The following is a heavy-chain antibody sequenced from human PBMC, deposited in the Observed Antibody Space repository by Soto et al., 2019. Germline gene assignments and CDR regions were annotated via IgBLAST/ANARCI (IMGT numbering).Heavy chain of an antibody. Sequence: ASVKVSCKASGGTFSSYAISWVRQAPGQGLEWMGGIIPIFGTANYAQKFQGRVTITADESTSTAYMELSSLRSEDTAVYYCAGTPTLEWLYSWFAPWGQGTLVTVSS. V-gene: IGHV1-69*13. D-gene: IGHD3-3*01. CDR2: IIPIFGTA. CDR1: GGTFSSYA. J-gene: IGHJ5*02. CDR3: AGTPTLEWLYSWFAP.